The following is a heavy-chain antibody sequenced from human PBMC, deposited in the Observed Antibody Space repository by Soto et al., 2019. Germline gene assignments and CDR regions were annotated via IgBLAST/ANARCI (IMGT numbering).Heavy chain of an antibody. Sequence: TLSLTCAVSGGSISSGGYSWSWIRQPPGKGLEWIGYIYHSGSTYYNPSLKSRVTISVDTSKNQFSLKLSSVTAADTAVYYCARGGYCISTSCYGASDWFDPWGQGTLVTVSS. D-gene: IGHD2-2*01. J-gene: IGHJ5*02. CDR3: ARGGYCISTSCYGASDWFDP. CDR2: IYHSGST. CDR1: GGSISSGGYS. V-gene: IGHV4-30-2*05.